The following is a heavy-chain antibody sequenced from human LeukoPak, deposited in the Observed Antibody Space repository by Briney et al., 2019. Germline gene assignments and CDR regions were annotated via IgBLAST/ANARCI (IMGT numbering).Heavy chain of an antibody. CDR3: ARVQDHSHDY. J-gene: IGHJ4*02. V-gene: IGHV4-61*02. D-gene: IGHD2-15*01. Sequence: NPWETLSLTCTVSGGSISSGSFYWSWIRQPAGKGLVWIGRIYTSGSTNYNPSLKSRVTISLATSKKQFSLKLISVTAADTAVYYWARVQDHSHDYWGQGTLVTVSS. CDR2: IYTSGST. CDR1: GGSISSGSFY.